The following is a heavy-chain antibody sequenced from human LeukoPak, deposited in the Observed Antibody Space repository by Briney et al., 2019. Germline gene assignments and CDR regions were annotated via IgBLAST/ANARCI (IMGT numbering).Heavy chain of an antibody. J-gene: IGHJ4*02. CDR2: INHSGST. Sequence: SETLSLTCAVYGGSFSGYYWSWIRQPPGKGLEWIGEINHSGSTNYNPSLKSRVTISVDTSKNQFSLKLSSVTAADTAVYYCARSGVATIYDKLDYWGQGTLVTVSS. CDR1: GGSFSGYY. V-gene: IGHV4-34*01. D-gene: IGHD5-24*01. CDR3: ARSGVATIYDKLDY.